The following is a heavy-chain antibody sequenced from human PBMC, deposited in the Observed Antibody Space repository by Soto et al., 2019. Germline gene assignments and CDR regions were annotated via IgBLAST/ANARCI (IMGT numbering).Heavy chain of an antibody. CDR2: IIPIFGTA. D-gene: IGHD2-21*02. CDR1: GGTFSSYA. J-gene: IGHJ2*01. V-gene: IGHV1-69*01. CDR3: ARVIAYCGGDCYRYFDL. Sequence: QVQLVQSGAEVKKPGSSVKVSCKASGGTFSSYAISWVRQAPGQGLEWMGGIIPIFGTANYAQKFQGRVTITADEYTSTAYMELSSLRSEDTAVYYCARVIAYCGGDCYRYFDLWGRGTLVTVSS.